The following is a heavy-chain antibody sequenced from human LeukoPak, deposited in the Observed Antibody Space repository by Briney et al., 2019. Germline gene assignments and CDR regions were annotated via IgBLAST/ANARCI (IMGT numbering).Heavy chain of an antibody. CDR2: IYYSGST. V-gene: IGHV4-59*08. CDR3: GRHLYGSGSSRGFDY. Sequence: PSETLSLTCTVSGGSISSYYWSWIRQPPGKGLEWIGYIYYSGSTNYNPSLKSRVTISVATSKNQFSLKLSSVTAADTAAYYCGRHLYGSGSSRGFDYWGQGTLVTVSS. CDR1: GGSISSYY. J-gene: IGHJ4*02. D-gene: IGHD3-10*01.